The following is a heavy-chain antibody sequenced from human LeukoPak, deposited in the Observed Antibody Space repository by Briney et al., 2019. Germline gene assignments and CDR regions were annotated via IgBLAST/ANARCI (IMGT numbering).Heavy chain of an antibody. Sequence: PSETLSLTCTVSGGSISSSSYYWGWIRQPPGKGLEWIGSIYYSGSTYYNPSLKSRVTISVGTSKNQFSLKLSSVTAADTAVYYCARVEEGYGSGRRENYYYYYMDVWGKGTTVTISS. CDR3: ARVEEGYGSGRRENYYYYYMDV. D-gene: IGHD3-10*01. J-gene: IGHJ6*03. CDR1: GGSISSSSYY. CDR2: IYYSGST. V-gene: IGHV4-39*07.